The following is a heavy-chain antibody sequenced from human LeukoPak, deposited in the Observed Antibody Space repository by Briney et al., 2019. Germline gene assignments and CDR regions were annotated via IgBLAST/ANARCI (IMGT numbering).Heavy chain of an antibody. CDR2: INPSGGST. J-gene: IGHJ4*02. V-gene: IGHV1-46*01. CDR3: ARVGYCSGDSCYNDY. D-gene: IGHD2-15*01. CDR1: GYTSTSYY. Sequence: ASVKVSCKASGYTSTSYYMHWVRQAPGQGLEWMGIINPSGGSTSYAQKFQGRVTMTRDTSTSTVYMELSSLRSEDTAVYYCARVGYCSGDSCYNDYWGQGTLVTVSS.